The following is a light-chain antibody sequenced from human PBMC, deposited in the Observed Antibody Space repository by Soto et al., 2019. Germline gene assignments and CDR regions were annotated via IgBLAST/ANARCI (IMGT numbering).Light chain of an antibody. CDR3: SSYAGSLVV. CDR1: SSDVGGYNY. V-gene: IGLV2-8*01. Sequence: QSALTQPPSASGSPGQSVTISCTGTSSDVGGYNYVSWYQQHPGKAPKLMIYEVSKRHSGVPDRCSGSKSGNTACLTVSGLQAEDEADYYCSSYAGSLVVFGGGTKLTVL. J-gene: IGLJ2*01. CDR2: EVS.